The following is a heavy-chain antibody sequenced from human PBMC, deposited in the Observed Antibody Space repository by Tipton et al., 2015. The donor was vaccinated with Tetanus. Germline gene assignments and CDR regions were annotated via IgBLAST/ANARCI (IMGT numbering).Heavy chain of an antibody. V-gene: IGHV4-31*03. CDR1: GGSISSGGYY. CDR3: ARDQARGARGWNYFDS. Sequence: TLSLTCTVSGGSISSGGYYWTWIRQHPGKGLEWIGDIYYSGSTYYNPSLKSRVIISVDTSKNQFSVNLNSVTDADTSVYYCARDQARGARGWNYFDSRGQGALVTVSS. J-gene: IGHJ4*02. CDR2: IYYSGST. D-gene: IGHD1-26*01.